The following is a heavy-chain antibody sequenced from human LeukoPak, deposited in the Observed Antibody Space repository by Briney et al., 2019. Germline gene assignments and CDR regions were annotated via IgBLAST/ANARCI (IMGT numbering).Heavy chain of an antibody. Sequence: SETLSLTCTVSGGSISIYYWGWIRQPPGKGLDGIGRFYYSGSTNYNPSLKSRVTISVDTSKNQFSLKLSSVTAADTAVYYCARDQAVAGYGGWFDPWGQGTLVTVSS. CDR1: GGSISIYY. D-gene: IGHD6-19*01. CDR3: ARDQAVAGYGGWFDP. CDR2: FYYSGST. J-gene: IGHJ5*02. V-gene: IGHV4-59*01.